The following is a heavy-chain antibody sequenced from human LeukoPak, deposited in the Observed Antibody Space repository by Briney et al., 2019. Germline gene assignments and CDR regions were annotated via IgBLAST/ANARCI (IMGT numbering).Heavy chain of an antibody. CDR1: GYTFTSNY. V-gene: IGHV1-2*02. J-gene: IGHJ4*02. D-gene: IGHD2-21*02. CDR2: INPNSGGT. Sequence: GASVKVSCKAFGYTFTSNYMHWVRQAPGQGLEWMGWINPNSGGTNYAQKFQGRVTMTRDTSISTAYMELSRLRSDDTAVYYCARAWGGIVVVTAIRFDYWGQGTLVTVSS. CDR3: ARAWGGIVVVTAIRFDY.